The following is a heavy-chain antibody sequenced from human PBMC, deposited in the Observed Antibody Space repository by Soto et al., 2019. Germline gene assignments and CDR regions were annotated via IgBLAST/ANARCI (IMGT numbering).Heavy chain of an antibody. CDR1: GFTVSSKY. CDR3: ARDLTKWLSSSMDV. J-gene: IGHJ6*02. V-gene: IGHV3-53*01. D-gene: IGHD3-22*01. Sequence: GGSLRLSCAASGFTVSSKYMSWVRQAPGKGLEWVSVIWSAGMTYYADSVRGRFTISRDNLKNTLYLQMNSLRADDTAVYYCARDLTKWLSSSMDVWGQGTTVTVSS. CDR2: IWSAGMT.